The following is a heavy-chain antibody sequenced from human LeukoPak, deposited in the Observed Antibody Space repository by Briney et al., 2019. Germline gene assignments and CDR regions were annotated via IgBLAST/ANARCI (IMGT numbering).Heavy chain of an antibody. Sequence: PGGSLRLSCAASGFTFSSYAMGWVRQAPGKGLEWVSAISGSGDNTYYADSVKGRFTISRDNSKNTLYVRMNSLRAEDTAVYYCARDDHLRDWNGFTEIKNFDYWGQGTLVTVSS. CDR1: GFTFSSYA. CDR3: ARDDHLRDWNGFTEIKNFDY. V-gene: IGHV3-23*01. D-gene: IGHD1-1*01. CDR2: ISGSGDNT. J-gene: IGHJ4*02.